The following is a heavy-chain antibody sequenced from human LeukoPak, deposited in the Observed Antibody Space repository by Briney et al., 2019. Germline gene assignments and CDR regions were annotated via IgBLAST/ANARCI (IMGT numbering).Heavy chain of an antibody. CDR1: GYTFTSYA. V-gene: IGHV1-3*01. J-gene: IGHJ4*02. D-gene: IGHD5-12*01. CDR3: ARVDIVATTSFHY. Sequence: ASVTVSCTASGYTFTSYAMHWVRQAPGQRLGWMGWINAGNGNTKYSQKFQGRVTITRDTSASTAYMELSSLRSEDTAVYYCARVDIVATTSFHYWGQGTLVTVSS. CDR2: INAGNGNT.